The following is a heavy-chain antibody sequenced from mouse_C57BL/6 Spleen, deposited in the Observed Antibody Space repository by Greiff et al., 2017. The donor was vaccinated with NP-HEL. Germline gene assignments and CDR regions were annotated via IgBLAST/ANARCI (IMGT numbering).Heavy chain of an antibody. Sequence: VMLVESGPELVKPGASVKISCKASGYAFSSSWMNWVKQRPGKGLEWIGRIYPGDGDTNYNGKFKGKATLTADKSSSTAYMQRSSLTSEDSAVYFCARSQLGRYFDYWGQGTTLTVSS. CDR1: GYAFSSSW. CDR2: IYPGDGDT. V-gene: IGHV1-82*01. J-gene: IGHJ2*01. D-gene: IGHD4-1*02. CDR3: ARSQLGRYFDY.